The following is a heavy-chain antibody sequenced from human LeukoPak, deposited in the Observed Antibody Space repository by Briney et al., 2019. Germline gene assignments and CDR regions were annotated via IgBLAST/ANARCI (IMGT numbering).Heavy chain of an antibody. CDR2: MYTSGST. CDR3: ARVIYSSSCMSVDGFDI. V-gene: IGHV4-4*07. Sequence: SETLSLTCTVSGGSISSYYWSWIRQPAGKGLEWIGRMYTSGSTNYNPSLKSRVTMSVDTSKNQFSLKLSSVSAANTAVYYCARVIYSSSCMSVDGFDIWGQGTMVTVSS. D-gene: IGHD6-6*01. J-gene: IGHJ3*02. CDR1: GGSISSYY.